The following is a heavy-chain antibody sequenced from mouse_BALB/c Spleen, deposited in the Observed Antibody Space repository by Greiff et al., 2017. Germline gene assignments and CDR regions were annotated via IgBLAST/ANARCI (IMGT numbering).Heavy chain of an antibody. CDR1: GYTFTSYY. D-gene: IGHD1-1*02. V-gene: IGHV1S81*02. J-gene: IGHJ4*01. Sequence: QVQLQQSGAELVKPGASVKLSCKASGYTFTSYYMYWVKQRPGQGLEWIGGINPSNGGTNFNEKFKSKATLTVDKSSSTAYMQLSSLTSEDSAVYYCTREVAYAMDYWGQGTSVTVSS. CDR2: INPSNGGT. CDR3: TREVAYAMDY.